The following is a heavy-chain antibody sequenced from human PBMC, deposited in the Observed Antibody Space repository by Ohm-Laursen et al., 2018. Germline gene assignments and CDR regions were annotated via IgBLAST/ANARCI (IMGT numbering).Heavy chain of an antibody. CDR1: GYTFTSYD. V-gene: IGHV1-8*01. D-gene: IGHD3-3*01. CDR3: ARGNRGRITIFGVVIMRWFDP. CDR2: MNPNSGNT. Sequence: ESSVKVSCKASGYTFTSYDINWVRQATGQGLEWMGWMNPNSGNTGYAQKFQGRVTMTRNTSISTAYMELSSLRSEDTAVYYCARGNRGRITIFGVVIMRWFDPWGQGTLVTVSS. J-gene: IGHJ5*02.